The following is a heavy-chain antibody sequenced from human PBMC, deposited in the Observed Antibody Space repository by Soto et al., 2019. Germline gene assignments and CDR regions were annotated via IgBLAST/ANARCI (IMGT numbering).Heavy chain of an antibody. Sequence: QVQLVQSGAEVKKPGSSVKVSCKASGGTFSSYAISWVRQAPGQGLEWMGGSIPIFGTANYAQKFQGRVTITADESTRPAYMELSRLGSEDPAVYYCASGGEVRGVINPIYYGMDVWGQGTTVTVSS. J-gene: IGHJ6*02. CDR3: ASGGEVRGVINPIYYGMDV. V-gene: IGHV1-69*01. CDR1: GGTFSSYA. D-gene: IGHD3-10*01. CDR2: SIPIFGTA.